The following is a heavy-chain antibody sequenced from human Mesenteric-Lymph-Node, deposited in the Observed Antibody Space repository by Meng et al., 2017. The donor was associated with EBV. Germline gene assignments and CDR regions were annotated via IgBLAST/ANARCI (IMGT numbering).Heavy chain of an antibody. J-gene: IGHJ4*02. Sequence: VQMQQGGAGLLKPSETLSLTCAVYGGSFNDYSWTWIRQPPGKGLEWIGEIDHSGSNNYNPSLKSRVTMAVDTSKNQFSLKLASVTAADTAVYYCARVDYTKSLPFDYWGRGTLVTVSS. V-gene: IGHV4-34*01. CDR3: ARVDYTKSLPFDY. CDR1: GGSFNDYS. D-gene: IGHD2-2*02. CDR2: IDHSGSN.